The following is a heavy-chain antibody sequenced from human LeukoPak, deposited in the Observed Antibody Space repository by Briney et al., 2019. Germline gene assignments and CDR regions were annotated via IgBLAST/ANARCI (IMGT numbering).Heavy chain of an antibody. D-gene: IGHD3-10*01. V-gene: IGHV1-46*01. CDR2: INPSGGST. Sequence: ASVKVSFKASGYTFTGYYMHWVRQAPGQGLEWMGIINPSGGSTSYAQKFQGRVTMTRDMSTSTVYMELSSLRSEDTAVYYCARAPIGMMVRGNDYWGQGTLVTVSS. CDR3: ARAPIGMMVRGNDY. J-gene: IGHJ4*02. CDR1: GYTFTGYY.